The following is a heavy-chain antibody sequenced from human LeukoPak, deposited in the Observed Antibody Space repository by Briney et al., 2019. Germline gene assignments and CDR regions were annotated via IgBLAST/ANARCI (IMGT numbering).Heavy chain of an antibody. CDR3: AKGLAGPDY. J-gene: IGHJ4*02. D-gene: IGHD3-16*01. Sequence: GGSLRLSCAASGFTFSTYVVNWVRQAPGKGLEWVSTITGSGGSTYYADSVKGRFTISRDNSKNTLYLQMSSLRAEDTAVYYCAKGLAGPDYWGQGTLVTVSS. CDR2: ITGSGGST. CDR1: GFTFSTYV. V-gene: IGHV3-23*01.